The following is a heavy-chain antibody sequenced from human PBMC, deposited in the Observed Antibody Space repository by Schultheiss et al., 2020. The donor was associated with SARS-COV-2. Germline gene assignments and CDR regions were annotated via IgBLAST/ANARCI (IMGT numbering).Heavy chain of an antibody. CDR1: GFTFSSYA. J-gene: IGHJ4*02. Sequence: GGSLRLSCAASGFTFSSYAMSWVRQAPGKGLEWVSYISSSGSTIYYADSVKGRFTISRDNSKSTLYLQMNSLRAEDTAVYYCAKEKHTVAPFDYWGQGTLVTVSS. CDR3: AKEKHTVAPFDY. V-gene: IGHV3-48*01. CDR2: ISSSGSTI. D-gene: IGHD2-15*01.